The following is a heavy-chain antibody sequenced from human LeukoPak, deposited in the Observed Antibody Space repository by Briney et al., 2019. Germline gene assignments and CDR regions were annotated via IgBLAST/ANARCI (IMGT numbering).Heavy chain of an antibody. V-gene: IGHV1-69*05. Sequence: SVKVACKASGGTFSSYAISWVRQAPGQGLEWMGGIIPIFGTANYAQEFQGRVTITTDESTSTAYMELSSLRSEDTAVYYCARNTRVGPADMRARLWSGSYYMDVWGKGTTVTVSS. J-gene: IGHJ6*03. D-gene: IGHD3-3*01. CDR2: IIPIFGTA. CDR1: GGTFSSYA. CDR3: ARNTRVGPADMRARLWSGSYYMDV.